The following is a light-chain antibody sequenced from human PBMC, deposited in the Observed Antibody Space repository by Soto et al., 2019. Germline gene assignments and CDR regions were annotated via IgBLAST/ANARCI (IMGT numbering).Light chain of an antibody. CDR1: SSNIGAGYA. J-gene: IGLJ2*01. Sequence: QSVLTQPASVSGSPGPRVTISCTGSSSNIGAGYAVYWYQQHPGTAPKHLIYGNSNRPSGVSERFSGSKSATSASLAITGLQAEDEADYYCQSYDSSLTGVVFGGGTKLTVL. V-gene: IGLV1-40*01. CDR3: QSYDSSLTGVV. CDR2: GNS.